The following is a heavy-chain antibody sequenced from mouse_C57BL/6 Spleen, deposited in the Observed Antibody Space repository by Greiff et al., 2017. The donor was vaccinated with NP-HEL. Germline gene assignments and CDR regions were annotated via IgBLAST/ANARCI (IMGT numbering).Heavy chain of an antibody. CDR1: GYSFTSYY. V-gene: IGHV1-66*01. D-gene: IGHD2-3*01. Sequence: QVQLQQSGPELVKPGASVKISCKASGYSFTSYYIHWVKQRPGQGLEWIGWIYPGSGNTKYNEKFKGKATLTADTSSSTAYMQLSSLTSEDSAVYYCARSEWLLPFAYWGQGTLVTVSA. J-gene: IGHJ3*01. CDR2: IYPGSGNT. CDR3: ARSEWLLPFAY.